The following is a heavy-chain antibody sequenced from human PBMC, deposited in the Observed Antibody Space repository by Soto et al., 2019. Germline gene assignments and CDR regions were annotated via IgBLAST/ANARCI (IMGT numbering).Heavy chain of an antibody. D-gene: IGHD3-10*01. CDR2: IHHTGQK. CDR1: GGSFNDYY. J-gene: IGHJ4*02. Sequence: QVQLQQWGAGLLKPSETLSLTCAVYGGSFNDYYWSWIRQPPGKGLEWIGEIHHTGQKNYNPSLKSRVTISVDTSKNQFSLKVSSVTAADTAVYYCARSGHLFDSWGQGILVTVSS. V-gene: IGHV4-34*01. CDR3: ARSGHLFDS.